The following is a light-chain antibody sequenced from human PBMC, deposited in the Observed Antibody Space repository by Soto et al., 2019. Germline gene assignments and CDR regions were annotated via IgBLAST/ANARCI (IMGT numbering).Light chain of an antibody. CDR3: QQRSSWPWT. CDR1: QSVSSY. J-gene: IGKJ1*01. V-gene: IGKV3-11*01. Sequence: EIVLTQSPATLSVSPGGRATLSCRASQSVSSYLAWYQQKPGQAPRLLIYDASNRATGIPARFGGSGSGTDFTLTISSLEPEDFAVYYCQQRSSWPWTFGQGTKVDIK. CDR2: DAS.